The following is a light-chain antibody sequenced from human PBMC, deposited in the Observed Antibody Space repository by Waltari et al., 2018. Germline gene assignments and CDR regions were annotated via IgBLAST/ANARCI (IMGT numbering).Light chain of an antibody. CDR3: QAYDSSLSGSV. CDR2: ANT. CDR1: SSNIAAPYA. V-gene: IGLV1-40*01. Sequence: QSVLTQPPSVSGAPGQSVTISCTGRSSNIAAPYALHWYQQLPGTAPKPLLYANTKRPSGVPDRFSGSKSGTSASLAITGLQAEDEADYYCQAYDSSLSGSVFGSGTKGTVL. J-gene: IGLJ6*01.